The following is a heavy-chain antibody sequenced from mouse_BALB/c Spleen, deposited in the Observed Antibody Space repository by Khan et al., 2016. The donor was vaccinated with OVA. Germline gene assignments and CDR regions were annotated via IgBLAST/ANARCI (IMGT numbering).Heavy chain of an antibody. Sequence: QVQLQQSGAELARPGASVKLSCKASGYTFTSYWMQWVKQRPGQGLEWIGTIYPGDGDTRYTQKFKGKATLTADKSSSTAYMQLSSLASEDSAVYYCASYRYYYFDYWGQGTTLTVSS. CDR1: GYTFTSYW. V-gene: IGHV1-87*01. CDR2: IYPGDGDT. CDR3: ASYRYYYFDY. J-gene: IGHJ2*01. D-gene: IGHD2-14*01.